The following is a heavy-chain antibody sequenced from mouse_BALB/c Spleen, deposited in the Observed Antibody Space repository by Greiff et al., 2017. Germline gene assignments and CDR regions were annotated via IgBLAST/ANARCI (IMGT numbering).Heavy chain of an antibody. CDR3: ARRKYGNYGYAMDY. CDR1: GFNIKDTY. CDR2: IDPANGNT. D-gene: IGHD2-10*02. J-gene: IGHJ4*01. V-gene: IGHV14-3*02. Sequence: VQLQQSGAELVKPGASVKLSCTASGFNIKDTYMHWVKQRPEQGLEWIGRIDPANGNTKYDPKFQGKATITADTSSNTAYLQLSSLTSEDTAVYYCARRKYGNYGYAMDYWGQGTSVTVSS.